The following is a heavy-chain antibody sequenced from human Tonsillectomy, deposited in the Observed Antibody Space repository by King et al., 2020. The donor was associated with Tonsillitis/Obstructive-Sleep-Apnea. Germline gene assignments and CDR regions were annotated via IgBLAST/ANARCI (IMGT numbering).Heavy chain of an antibody. CDR1: GGSISSSSYY. Sequence: QLQESGPGLVKPSETLSLTCTVSGGSISSSSYYWGWIRQPPGKGLEWIGSIYYSWSIYYNPSLKSRVTLSVGTSKNQFSLKLSSVTAADTAVYYCASLVVPAAILREVDYYYMDVWGKGTTVTVSS. D-gene: IGHD2-2*02. CDR3: ASLVVPAAILREVDYYYMDV. CDR2: IYYSWSI. J-gene: IGHJ6*03. V-gene: IGHV4-39*01.